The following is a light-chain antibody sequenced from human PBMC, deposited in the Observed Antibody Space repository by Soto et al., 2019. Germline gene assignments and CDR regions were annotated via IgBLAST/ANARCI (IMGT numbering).Light chain of an antibody. CDR1: QNVSRSL. J-gene: IGKJ2*01. V-gene: IGKV3-20*01. CDR3: QQHNNWPPYT. Sequence: EIVLTQSPGTLSLSPGERATLSCRASQNVSRSLLAWYQQKPGQAPRPLISGASSRASGIPDRFSGSGSGTDFTLTISRLEPEDFAVYYCQQHNNWPPYTFGQGTKLEIK. CDR2: GAS.